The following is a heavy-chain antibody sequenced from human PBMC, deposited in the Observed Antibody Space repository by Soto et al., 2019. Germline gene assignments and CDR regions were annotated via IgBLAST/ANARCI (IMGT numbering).Heavy chain of an antibody. V-gene: IGHV4-31*03. D-gene: IGHD2-2*01. Sequence: QVQLQESGPGLVQPSQTLSLSCTVSGGSINGGGYYWNWIRQLPGKGPEWIGYMYYNGNTYYNPSLQSRATISFGTSHDQFSLRLTSVTAADTAVYFCARDGAYCSSIGCQNPFDHWGQGTLVTVSP. CDR2: MYYNGNT. CDR3: ARDGAYCSSIGCQNPFDH. CDR1: GGSINGGGYY. J-gene: IGHJ4*02.